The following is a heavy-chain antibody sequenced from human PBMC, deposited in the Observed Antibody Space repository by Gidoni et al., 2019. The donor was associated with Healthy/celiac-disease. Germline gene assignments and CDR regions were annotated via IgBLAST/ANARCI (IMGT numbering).Heavy chain of an antibody. Sequence: QVQLQESGPGLVKPSQTLSLTCTVSGGSISSGSYYWSWIRQPAGKGLEWIGRIYTSGSTNYNPSLKSRVTISVDTSKNQFSLKLSSVTAADTAVYYCARAVVTAEVDAFDIWGQGTMVTVSS. CDR1: GGSISSGSYY. V-gene: IGHV4-61*02. CDR3: ARAVVTAEVDAFDI. J-gene: IGHJ3*02. CDR2: IYTSGST. D-gene: IGHD2-21*02.